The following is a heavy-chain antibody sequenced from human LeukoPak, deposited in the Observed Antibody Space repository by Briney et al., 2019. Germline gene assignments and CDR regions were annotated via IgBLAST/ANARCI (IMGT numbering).Heavy chain of an antibody. CDR1: GGSFSGYY. CDR2: INHSGST. J-gene: IGHJ5*02. CDR3: ARARWLVAWWFDP. Sequence: SETLSLTCAVSGGSFSGYYWSWIRQPPGKGLEWIGEINHSGSTNYNPSLKSRVTISVDTSKNQFSLQLNSVTPEDTAVYYCARARWLVAWWFDPWGQGTLVTVSS. D-gene: IGHD2-15*01. V-gene: IGHV4-34*01.